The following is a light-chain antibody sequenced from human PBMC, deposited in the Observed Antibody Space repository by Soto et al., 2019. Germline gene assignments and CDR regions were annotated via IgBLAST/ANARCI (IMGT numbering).Light chain of an antibody. CDR2: ATS. CDR1: QTVNSDY. J-gene: IGKJ3*01. Sequence: EIVLTQSPGTLSLSPGETATLSCRASQTVNSDYLAWFQQRPGQAPRLLIFATSRRATDIPDRFSGSGSGTDFTLAIRRLEPEDFAVYYCHQFGTSSLVTFGPGTKVDI. CDR3: HQFGTSSLVT. V-gene: IGKV3-20*01.